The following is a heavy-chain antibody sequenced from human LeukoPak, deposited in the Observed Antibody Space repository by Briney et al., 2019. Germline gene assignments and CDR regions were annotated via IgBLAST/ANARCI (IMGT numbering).Heavy chain of an antibody. D-gene: IGHD3-10*01. Sequence: SETLSLTCTVSGGSVSSTSYYWSWIRQPPGKGLEWIGYIYYSGSTKYNPSLKSRLTISVDTSKNQFSLKLSSVTAADTAVYYCARTSKKGNYYGMDVWGQGTTVTVSS. V-gene: IGHV4-61*01. CDR3: ARTSKKGNYYGMDV. CDR1: GGSVSSTSYY. CDR2: IYYSGST. J-gene: IGHJ6*02.